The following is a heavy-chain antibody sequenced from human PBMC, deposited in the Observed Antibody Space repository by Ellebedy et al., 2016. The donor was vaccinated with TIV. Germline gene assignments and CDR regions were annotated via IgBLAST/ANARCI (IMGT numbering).Heavy chain of an antibody. CDR1: GFTFSIYA. V-gene: IGHV3-23*01. Sequence: GGSLRLXXAASGFTFSIYAMAWVRQAPGKGLEWVSTFSRSGATVYADSVQGRFTISRDNSKNTLYLQMNSLRVEDTAVYYCAKRNGGIAAFEGGYWGQGTLVTVSS. CDR3: AKRNGGIAAFEGGY. D-gene: IGHD6-25*01. J-gene: IGHJ4*02. CDR2: FSRSGAT.